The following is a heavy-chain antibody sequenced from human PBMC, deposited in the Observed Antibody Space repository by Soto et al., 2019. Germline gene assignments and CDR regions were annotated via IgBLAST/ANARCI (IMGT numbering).Heavy chain of an antibody. CDR3: ARGWVLDK. D-gene: IGHD1-26*01. CDR2: IHYSGST. CDR1: GGSILSGDYY. Sequence: QVQLQESGPGLVKPSQTLSLTCTVSGGSILSGDYYWSWIRQPPGKGLEWIGYIHYSGSTNYKPAXXSXVXXSVDTSKNQFSLKLNSVTATDTAVYYCARGWVLDKWGQGTLVTVSS. J-gene: IGHJ4*02. V-gene: IGHV4-30-4*01.